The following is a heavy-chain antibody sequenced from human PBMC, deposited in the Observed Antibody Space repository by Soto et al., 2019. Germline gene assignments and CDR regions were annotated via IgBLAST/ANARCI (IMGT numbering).Heavy chain of an antibody. D-gene: IGHD6-19*01. CDR3: AKVGGIASGWSVKTGYYFDY. Sequence: GGSLRLSCAASGFTFSSYAMSWVRQAPGKGLEWVSAISGSGGSTYYADSVKGRFTISRDNSKNTLYLQMNSLRAEDTAVYYCAKVGGIASGWSVKTGYYFDYWGQGTLVTVSS. CDR2: ISGSGGST. V-gene: IGHV3-23*01. CDR1: GFTFSSYA. J-gene: IGHJ4*02.